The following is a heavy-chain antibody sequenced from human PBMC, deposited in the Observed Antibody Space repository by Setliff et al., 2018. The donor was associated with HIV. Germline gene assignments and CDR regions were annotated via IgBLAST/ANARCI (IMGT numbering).Heavy chain of an antibody. CDR1: GFTVSRFY. J-gene: IGHJ4*02. Sequence: GGSLSLSCAASGFTVSRFYMSWVRQAPGKGLEWVSVIYSDGSSYYVDSVRGRFTISRDKYKNTLYLQMNSLRPDDTAVYYCARDSPLSHFDYWGQGILVTVSS. CDR2: IYSDGSS. CDR3: ARDSPLSHFDY. V-gene: IGHV3-53*01.